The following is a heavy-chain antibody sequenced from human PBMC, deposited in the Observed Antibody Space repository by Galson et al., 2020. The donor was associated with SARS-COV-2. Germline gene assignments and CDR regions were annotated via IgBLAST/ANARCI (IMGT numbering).Heavy chain of an antibody. D-gene: IGHD3-22*01. CDR3: ARVVITGLWYFDL. V-gene: IGHV4-38-2*02. CDR2: IYHSGST. CDR1: GYSISSGYY. J-gene: IGHJ2*01. Sequence: SETLSLTCTVSGYSISSGYYWGWIRQPPGKGLEWIGSIYHSGSTYYNPSLKSRVTISVDTSKNQFSLKRSSVTAADTAVYYCARVVITGLWYFDLWGRGTLVTVSS.